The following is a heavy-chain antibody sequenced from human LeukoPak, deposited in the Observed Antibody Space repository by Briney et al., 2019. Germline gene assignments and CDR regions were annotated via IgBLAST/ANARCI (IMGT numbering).Heavy chain of an antibody. CDR2: ISSSSIYT. CDR1: GFARSGYY. D-gene: IGHD2-8*02. CDR3: ARDREYCLYY. Sequence: GGSLSSCCAASGFARSGYYMSWIRQAPGKGLEWVSYISSSSIYTNYADSVKGRFTISRDNAKNSLYLQMNSLRAEDTAVYYCARDREYCLYYWGQGTLVTVSS. J-gene: IGHJ4*02. V-gene: IGHV3-11*06.